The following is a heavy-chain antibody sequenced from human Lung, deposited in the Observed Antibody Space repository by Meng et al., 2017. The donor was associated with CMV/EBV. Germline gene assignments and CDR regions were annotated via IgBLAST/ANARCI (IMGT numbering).Heavy chain of an antibody. V-gene: IGHV4-59*01. J-gene: IGHJ6*02. D-gene: IGHD3-10*01. CDR2: ISHSGTS. Sequence: SXTLSLXCTVSGGSITSYYWNWIRKPPGKKLEGIGDISHSGTSSYNPSLKSRVIITVDTSRNQLSLKLTSVAAADTAVYFCARGRDDDISLGYYYNRGFDVWGRGATVTVSS. CDR3: ARGRDDDISLGYYYNRGFDV. CDR1: GGSITSYY.